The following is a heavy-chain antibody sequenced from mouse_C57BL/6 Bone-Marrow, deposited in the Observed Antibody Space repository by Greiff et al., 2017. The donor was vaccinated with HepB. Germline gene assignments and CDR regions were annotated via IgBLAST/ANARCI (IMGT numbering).Heavy chain of an antibody. CDR1: GYTFTDYY. CDR2: IYPGSGNT. CDR3: ASPLYYDGSRVPAMDY. Sequence: QVQLQQSGAELVRPGASVKLSCKASGYTFTDYYINWVKQRPGQGLEWIARIYPGSGNTYYNEKFKGKATLTAEKSSSTAYMQLSSLTSEDSAVYYCASPLYYDGSRVPAMDYWGQGTSVTVSS. V-gene: IGHV1-76*01. D-gene: IGHD1-1*01. J-gene: IGHJ4*01.